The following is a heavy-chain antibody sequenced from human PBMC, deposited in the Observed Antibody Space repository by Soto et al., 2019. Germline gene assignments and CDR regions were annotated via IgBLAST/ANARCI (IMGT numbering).Heavy chain of an antibody. J-gene: IGHJ6*02. Sequence: QVQLVQSGAEVKTLGSSLKDSCKASGGTFNSNALSWVRQAPGQGLEWMGAIIPILRTRKYAQKFQDRVTFSADESTDTAYMELTSLRSEDTAVYYCAKSRAYSVTEPALFDEMDVWGQGTTVSVSS. CDR2: IIPILRTR. D-gene: IGHD5-12*01. CDR3: AKSRAYSVTEPALFDEMDV. V-gene: IGHV1-69*01. CDR1: GGTFNSNA.